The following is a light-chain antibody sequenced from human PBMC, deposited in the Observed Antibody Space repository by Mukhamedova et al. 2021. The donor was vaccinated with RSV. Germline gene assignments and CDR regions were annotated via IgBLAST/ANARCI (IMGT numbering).Light chain of an antibody. J-gene: IGKJ5*01. CDR3: QQFKSFPIT. Sequence: WYQRRVHGKAPKLLIYDASSLENGVPLRFSGSGSGTDFTLTVTSLWPEDFATYYCQQFKSFPITFSQGTRVEIK. CDR2: DAS. V-gene: IGKV1-13*02.